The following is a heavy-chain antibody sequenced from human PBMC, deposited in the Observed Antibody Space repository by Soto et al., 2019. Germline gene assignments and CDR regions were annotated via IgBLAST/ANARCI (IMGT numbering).Heavy chain of an antibody. CDR2: IFLLEAT. CDR1: AATLSNGCSS. V-gene: IGHV4-30-2*06. Sequence: SERRSLASTLAAATLSNGCSSWGRLLQSPGKGREWLGYIFLLEATYYNSSFKSRVSLSLERTRNKFSLSVSSMTAADKAADYCGKCGCYNSLDFWGQGIMVTVSS. D-gene: IGHD2-15*01. CDR3: GKCGCYNSLDF. J-gene: IGHJ6*02.